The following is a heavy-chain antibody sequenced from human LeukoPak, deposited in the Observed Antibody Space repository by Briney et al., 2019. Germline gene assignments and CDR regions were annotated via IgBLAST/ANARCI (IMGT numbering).Heavy chain of an antibody. CDR2: IWNDGSNT. CDR3: ARDYYDSSGYSSPIDY. D-gene: IGHD3-22*01. Sequence: GGSLRLSCAASGFIFSSYGMHWVRQAPGKGLEWVAVIWNDGSNTYYADSVKGRFTISRDNSKNTLYLQMNSLRPEDSAVYYCARDYYDSSGYSSPIDYWGQGTLVTVSS. V-gene: IGHV3-30*19. CDR1: GFIFSSYG. J-gene: IGHJ4*02.